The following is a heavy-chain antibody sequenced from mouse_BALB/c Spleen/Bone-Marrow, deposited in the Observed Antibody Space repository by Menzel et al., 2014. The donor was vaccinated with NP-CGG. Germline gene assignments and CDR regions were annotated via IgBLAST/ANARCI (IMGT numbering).Heavy chain of an antibody. CDR1: GFSSTSYG. CDR2: IGAGGST. D-gene: IGHD1-1*01. CDR3: AGDYGSCYYAMDY. V-gene: IGHV2-9*02. Sequence: VKLMESGPGLVAPPQSPSTTRTASGFSSTSYGVHWARQPPGKGLQWLGVIGAGGSTNYNSALMSRLSISKDNSNSQVFLKMNSLQTDDTSMYYCAGDYGSCYYAMDYCGQGTSVTVSS. J-gene: IGHJ4*01.